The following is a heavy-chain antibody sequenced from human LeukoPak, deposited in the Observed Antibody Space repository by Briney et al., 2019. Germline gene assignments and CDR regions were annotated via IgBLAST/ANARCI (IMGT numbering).Heavy chain of an antibody. D-gene: IGHD6-19*01. V-gene: IGHV3-48*02. CDR2: ISSSSSTI. CDR3: ARGQFSSGWYPQPLDY. CDR1: GFTFSSYS. J-gene: IGHJ4*02. Sequence: PGGSLRLSCAASGFTFSSYSMNWVRQAPGEGLEWVSYISSSSSTIYYADSVKGRFTISRDNAKNSLYLQMNSLRDEDTAVYYCARGQFSSGWYPQPLDYWGQGTLVTVSS.